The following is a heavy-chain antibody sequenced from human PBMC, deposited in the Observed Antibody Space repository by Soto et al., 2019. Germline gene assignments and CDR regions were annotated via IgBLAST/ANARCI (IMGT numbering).Heavy chain of an antibody. Sequence: GASVKVSCKASGYTFTNYAMHWVRQAPGQRLEWMGWINAGNGNTKYSQKFQGRVTITRDTSARTAYMELSSLGSEDTAVYYCARSPLGYYYDSSGYYYVFNAFDILGQGTMVTVSS. J-gene: IGHJ3*02. CDR1: GYTFTNYA. D-gene: IGHD3-22*01. CDR2: INAGNGNT. V-gene: IGHV1-3*01. CDR3: ARSPLGYYYDSSGYYYVFNAFDI.